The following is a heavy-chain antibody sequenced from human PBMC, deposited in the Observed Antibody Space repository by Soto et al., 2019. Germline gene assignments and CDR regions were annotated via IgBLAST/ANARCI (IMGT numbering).Heavy chain of an antibody. D-gene: IGHD3-22*01. J-gene: IGHJ4*02. V-gene: IGHV1-2*02. CDR2: INPITGGT. CDR1: GSTFTSYY. Sequence: GASVKVSCKASGSTFTSYYIHWVRQAPGQGLEWMGWINPITGGTNCAPKFQGRVTMTRDTSITTAYMELSRLRSDDTAVYYCARNYYDSSDRDYLDYWGQGTPVTVSS. CDR3: ARNYYDSSDRDYLDY.